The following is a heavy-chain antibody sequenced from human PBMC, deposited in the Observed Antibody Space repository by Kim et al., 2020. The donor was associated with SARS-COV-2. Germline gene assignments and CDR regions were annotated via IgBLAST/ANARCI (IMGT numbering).Heavy chain of an antibody. J-gene: IGHJ4*02. Sequence: ASVKVSCKASGYTFTGYYMHWVRQAPGQGLEWMGRINPNSGGTNYAQKFQGRVTMTRDTSISTAYMELSRLRSDDTAVYYCARVNCIGGSCPLDYWGQGTLVTVSS. V-gene: IGHV1-2*06. D-gene: IGHD2-15*01. CDR3: ARVNCIGGSCPLDY. CDR1: GYTFTGYY. CDR2: INPNSGGT.